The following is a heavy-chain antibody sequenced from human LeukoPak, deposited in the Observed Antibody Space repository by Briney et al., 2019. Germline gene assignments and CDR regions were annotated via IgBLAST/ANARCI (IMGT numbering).Heavy chain of an antibody. D-gene: IGHD3-9*01. CDR1: GGTFSSYA. J-gene: IGHJ4*02. CDR2: IIPIFGTA. CDR3: ARGPYYDILTGYYKGGTGFLLLDY. Sequence: SVKASCKASGGTFSSYAISWVRQAPGQGLEWMGGIIPIFGTANYAQKFQGRVTITTDESTSTAYMELSSLRSEDTAVYYCARGPYYDILTGYYKGGTGFLLLDYWGQGTLVTVSS. V-gene: IGHV1-69*05.